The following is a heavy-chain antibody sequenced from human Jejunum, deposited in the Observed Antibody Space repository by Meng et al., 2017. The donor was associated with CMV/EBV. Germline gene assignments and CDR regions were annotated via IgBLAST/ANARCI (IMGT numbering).Heavy chain of an antibody. Sequence: FSSYDMSWVRQAPGKGLEWVSYISTSSSTIYYADSVKGRFTISRDNGKNSLYLQMNSLRAEDTAVYFCAGGHDFSNSYYYYGMDVWGQGTTVTVSS. J-gene: IGHJ6*02. V-gene: IGHV3-48*03. CDR2: ISTSSSTI. CDR3: AGGHDFSNSYYYYGMDV. D-gene: IGHD5-12*01. CDR1: FSSYD.